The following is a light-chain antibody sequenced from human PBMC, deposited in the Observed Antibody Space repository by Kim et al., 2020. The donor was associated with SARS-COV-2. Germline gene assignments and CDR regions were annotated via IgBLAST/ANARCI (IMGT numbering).Light chain of an antibody. CDR3: QQYDRSPHT. CDR1: QSVGSGY. V-gene: IGKV3-20*01. Sequence: EDVLTQSPGTLSLSLGERATLSCRASQSVGSGYLAWYQQKPGQAPRPLIYGTSNRATGIPDRFSGSGSGTNFILTISRLEPEDSAVYYCQQYDRSPHTFGQGTKLEIK. J-gene: IGKJ2*01. CDR2: GTS.